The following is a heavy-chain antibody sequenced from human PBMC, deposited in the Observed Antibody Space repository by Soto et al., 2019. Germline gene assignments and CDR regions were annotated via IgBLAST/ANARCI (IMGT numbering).Heavy chain of an antibody. D-gene: IGHD3-10*01. CDR2: IYYSGST. CDR1: GGSISSYY. V-gene: IGHV4-59*01. Sequence: PSETLSLTCTVSGGSISSYYWTWIRQPPGKGLEWIGYIYYSGSTNYNPSPKSRVTISIDTSKNQFSLKLSSVTAADTAVYYCARMGGSGSYPDYYYGMDVWGQGTTVTVSS. CDR3: ARMGGSGSYPDYYYGMDV. J-gene: IGHJ6*02.